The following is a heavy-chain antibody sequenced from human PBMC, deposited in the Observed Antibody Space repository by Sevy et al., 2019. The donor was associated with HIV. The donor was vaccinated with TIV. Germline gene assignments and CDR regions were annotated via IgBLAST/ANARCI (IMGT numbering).Heavy chain of an antibody. J-gene: IGHJ4*02. CDR2: IYYSGST. CDR1: GGSISSSSYY. Sequence: SEILSLTCTVSGGSISSSSYYWGWIRQPPGKGLEWIGSIYYSGSTYYNPSLKSRVTISVDTSKNQFSLKLSSVTAADTAVYYCAPHGYYYGSGSYPSPCFDYWGQGTLVTVSS. D-gene: IGHD3-10*01. CDR3: APHGYYYGSGSYPSPCFDY. V-gene: IGHV4-39*01.